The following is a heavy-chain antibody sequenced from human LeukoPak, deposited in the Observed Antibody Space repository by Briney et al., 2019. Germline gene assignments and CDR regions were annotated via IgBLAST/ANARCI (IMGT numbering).Heavy chain of an antibody. Sequence: GRSLRLSCAASGFTFSTYGIHWVRQAPGKGLEWVAVIWYDGSNKYYGDSVKVRFTISIDNSKNTLYLQMNSLRAEDTAVYYCARAKDNSGRDGFDIWGQGTIVTVSS. CDR3: ARAKDNSGRDGFDI. D-gene: IGHD6-19*01. V-gene: IGHV3-33*01. CDR1: GFTFSTYG. J-gene: IGHJ3*02. CDR2: IWYDGSNK.